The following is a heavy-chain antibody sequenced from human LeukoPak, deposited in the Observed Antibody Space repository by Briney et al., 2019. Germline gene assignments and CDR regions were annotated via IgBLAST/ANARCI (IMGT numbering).Heavy chain of an antibody. CDR2: IYTSGST. V-gene: IGHV4-4*07. D-gene: IGHD4-17*01. CDR3: AREEGDGAPSNWFDP. J-gene: IGHJ5*02. Sequence: SETLSLTCTVSGGSISSYYWSWIRQPAGKGLEWIGRIYTSGSTNYNPSLKSRVTMSVDTSKNQFSLKLSSVTAADTAVYYCAREEGDGAPSNWFDPWGQGTLVTVSS. CDR1: GGSISSYY.